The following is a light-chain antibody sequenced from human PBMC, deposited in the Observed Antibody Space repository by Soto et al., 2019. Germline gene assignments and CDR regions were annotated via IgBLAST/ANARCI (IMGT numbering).Light chain of an antibody. CDR1: QDIFKY. J-gene: IGKJ5*01. CDR3: QQYDDLPIT. CDR2: DAS. Sequence: DIQMTQSPSSLSASVGDRVTITCQASQDIFKYLSWYQQKPGKAPKLLIYDASNLETGVPSRFSGSGSGTDFTFTISSLQPEDIATYYCQQYDDLPITFGQGTRLEIK. V-gene: IGKV1-33*01.